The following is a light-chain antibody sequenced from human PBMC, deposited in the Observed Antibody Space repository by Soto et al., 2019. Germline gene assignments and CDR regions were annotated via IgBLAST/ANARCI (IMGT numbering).Light chain of an antibody. Sequence: EIVMTQSPATLSVSPGERSTLSSRASQSVSSNLAWYQKKPGQAPRPPIYGASTRAPVIPARFSDSRSGTEFTLTISSLQSEEFAVYYCQQYNNWPRTFGQGTTLEIK. CDR3: QQYNNWPRT. CDR1: QSVSSN. V-gene: IGKV3-15*01. J-gene: IGKJ1*01. CDR2: GAS.